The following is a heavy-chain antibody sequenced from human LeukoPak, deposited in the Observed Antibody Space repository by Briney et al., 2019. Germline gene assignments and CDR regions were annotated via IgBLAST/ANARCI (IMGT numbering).Heavy chain of an antibody. Sequence: GGSLRLSCAASGFTFSSYWMSWVRQAPGKGLEWVSIISSGGSTYYADSVKGRFTISRDNSKNTLYLQMNSLRAEDTAAYYCAQGYSSNWGQGTLVTVSS. CDR2: ISSGGST. D-gene: IGHD6-13*01. CDR3: AQGYSSN. V-gene: IGHV3-23*01. J-gene: IGHJ4*02. CDR1: GFTFSSYW.